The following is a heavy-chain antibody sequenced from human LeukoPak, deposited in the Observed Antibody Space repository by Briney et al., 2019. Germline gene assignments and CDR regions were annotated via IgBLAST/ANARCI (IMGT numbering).Heavy chain of an antibody. J-gene: IGHJ4*02. V-gene: IGHV3-23*01. CDR2: MTSGGGT. CDR1: GFTFRSYA. Sequence: GGSLRLSCAASGFTFRSYAMTWVRQAPGEGRGGVSAMTSGGGTYYSGSGEGRFTISRDKSKNTVYLQMNSLRAEDTAVYYCAKDLTRSSGGFDYWGQGTLVTVSS. D-gene: IGHD6-6*01. CDR3: AKDLTRSSGGFDY.